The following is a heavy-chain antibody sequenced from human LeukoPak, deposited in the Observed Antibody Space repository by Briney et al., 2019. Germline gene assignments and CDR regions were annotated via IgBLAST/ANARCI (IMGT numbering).Heavy chain of an antibody. CDR2: INPNSGGT. V-gene: IGHV1-2*02. Sequence: ASVKVSCTASGYTFSGYYIHWVRQAPGQGLEWMGWINPNSGGTYYAQRFQGRVTMTRDTSIRTAYMELSRLRSDDTAVYYCARADIVVVPAGFDYWGQGTLVTVSS. J-gene: IGHJ4*02. CDR3: ARADIVVVPAGFDY. D-gene: IGHD2-2*01. CDR1: GYTFSGYY.